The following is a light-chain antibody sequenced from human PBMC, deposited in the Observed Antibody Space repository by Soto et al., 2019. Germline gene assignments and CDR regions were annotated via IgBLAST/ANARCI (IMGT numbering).Light chain of an antibody. CDR2: GAS. Sequence: TCLVVLVPLSCRSSQDIVGWLAWYQHKPGRTPKLLIHGASSLESGVPSRFSGSGSGTDFTLSINMLQPEDLATYYCQQGYSFPITFRQGTRLELK. CDR3: QQGYSFPIT. V-gene: IGKV1D-12*01. CDR1: QDIVGW. J-gene: IGKJ5*01.